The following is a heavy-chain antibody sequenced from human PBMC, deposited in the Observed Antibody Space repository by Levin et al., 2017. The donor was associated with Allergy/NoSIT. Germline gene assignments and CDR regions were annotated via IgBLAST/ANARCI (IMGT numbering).Heavy chain of an antibody. CDR2: IIPIFGTA. CDR3: ACTIFGAYYYYGMDV. D-gene: IGHD3-3*01. J-gene: IGHJ6*02. V-gene: IGHV1-69*13. CDR1: GGTFSSYA. Sequence: SVKVSCKASGGTFSSYAISWVRQAPGQGLEWMGGIIPIFGTANYAQKFQGRVTITADESTSTAYMELSSLRSEDTAVYYCACTIFGAYYYYGMDVWGQGTTVTVPS.